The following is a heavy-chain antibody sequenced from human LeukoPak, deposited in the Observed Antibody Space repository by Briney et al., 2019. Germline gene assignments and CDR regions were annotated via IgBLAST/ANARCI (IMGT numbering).Heavy chain of an antibody. CDR2: ISWNSGSI. Sequence: PGGSLRLSCAAAGFTFDDYAMHWVRQAPGKGLEWVSGISWNSGSIGYADSEKGRFTISRDNSKNTLYLQMNSLRGEDTAVYYYARRDHGSGSYYNVDYWGQRTLVTVSS. CDR3: ARRDHGSGSYYNVDY. D-gene: IGHD3-10*01. CDR1: GFTFDDYA. J-gene: IGHJ4*02. V-gene: IGHV3-9*01.